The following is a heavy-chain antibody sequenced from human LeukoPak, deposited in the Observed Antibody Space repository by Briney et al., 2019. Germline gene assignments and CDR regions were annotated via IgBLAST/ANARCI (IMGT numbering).Heavy chain of an antibody. V-gene: IGHV3-74*01. CDR1: GFTFSSYW. CDR2: INSDGSST. J-gene: IGHJ4*02. Sequence: GGSLRLSCAASGFTFSSYWMHWVRQAPGKGLVWVSRINSDGSSTSYADSVKGRFTISRDNAKNTLYLQMNSLRAGDTAVYYCARRGLTVTVDYWGQGTLVTVSS. D-gene: IGHD4-11*01. CDR3: ARRGLTVTVDY.